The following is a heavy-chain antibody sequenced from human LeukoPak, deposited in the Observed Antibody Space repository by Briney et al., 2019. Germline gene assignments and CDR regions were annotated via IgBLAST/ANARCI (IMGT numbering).Heavy chain of an antibody. CDR2: ISGSGDST. CDR1: GFIFSNYA. Sequence: PGGSLRLSCVASGFIFSNYAMTWVRQAPGKGLEWVSVISGSGDSTYYADSVKGRFTISRDNSKNTLYLQMNSLTAEDTAVYYCGKRYASGSYTLDYWGQGTLVTVPS. J-gene: IGHJ4*02. V-gene: IGHV3-23*01. D-gene: IGHD3-10*01. CDR3: GKRYASGSYTLDY.